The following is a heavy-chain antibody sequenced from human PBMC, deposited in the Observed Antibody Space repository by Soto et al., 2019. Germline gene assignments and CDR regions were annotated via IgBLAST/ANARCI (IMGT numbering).Heavy chain of an antibody. Sequence: PSETLSLTCTVSGGSISSGGYYWSWIRQHPGKGLEWIGYIYYSGSTYYNQSLKSRVTISVDTSKNQFSLKLSSVTAADTAVYYCARISSSWRSPLDFWGQGTLLTVSS. J-gene: IGHJ4*02. CDR1: GGSISSGGYY. V-gene: IGHV4-31*03. D-gene: IGHD6-13*01. CDR3: ARISSSWRSPLDF. CDR2: IYYSGST.